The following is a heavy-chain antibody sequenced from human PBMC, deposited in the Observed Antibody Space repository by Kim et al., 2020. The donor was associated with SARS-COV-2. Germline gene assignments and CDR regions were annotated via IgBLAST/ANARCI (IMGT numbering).Heavy chain of an antibody. CDR3: AKDPADNYYYDSSGYWGY. D-gene: IGHD3-22*01. J-gene: IGHJ4*02. CDR2: ISGSGGST. Sequence: GGSLRLSCAASGFTFSSNAMSWVRQAPGKGLEWVSAISGSGGSTYYADSVKGRFSISRDNSKNTLYLQMDRLRAEDTAVYYCAKDPADNYYYDSSGYWGYWGQGTVVTVSS. V-gene: IGHV3-23*01. CDR1: GFTFSSNA.